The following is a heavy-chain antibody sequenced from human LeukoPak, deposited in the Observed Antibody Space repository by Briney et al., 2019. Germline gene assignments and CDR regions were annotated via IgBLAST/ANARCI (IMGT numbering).Heavy chain of an antibody. J-gene: IGHJ6*02. CDR1: GYTFTSYG. CDR3: ARSITMVRGVIIGYYYGMDV. V-gene: IGHV1-18*01. Sequence: ASVKVSCKASGYTFTSYGISWVRQAPGQRLEWMGWISAYNGNTNYAQKLQGRVTMTTDTSTSTAYMELRSLRSDDTAVYYCARSITMVRGVIIGYYYGMDVWGQGTTVTVSS. D-gene: IGHD3-10*01. CDR2: ISAYNGNT.